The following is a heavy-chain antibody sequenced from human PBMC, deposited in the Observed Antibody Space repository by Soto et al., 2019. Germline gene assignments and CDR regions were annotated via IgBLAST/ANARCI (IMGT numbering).Heavy chain of an antibody. CDR2: IIPIFDTA. CDR3: ARDRRSSNNCFDP. J-gene: IGHJ5*02. Sequence: QVPLVQSGAEVKRPGSSVKVSCKASGGTFNSYVISWVRQAPGRGPEWMGAIIPIFDTASYAQKFQGRLTITADESTSTAYMELSSLRSEDTAVYYCARDRRSSNNCFDPWGQGTLVTVSS. D-gene: IGHD6-6*01. CDR1: GGTFNSYV. V-gene: IGHV1-69*01.